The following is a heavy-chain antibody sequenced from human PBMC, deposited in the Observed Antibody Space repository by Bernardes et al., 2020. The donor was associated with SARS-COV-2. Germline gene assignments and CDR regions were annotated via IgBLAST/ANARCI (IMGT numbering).Heavy chain of an antibody. CDR2: ISPDGSRT. Sequence: GGSLRLSCAASGFIFNYYGMNWVRQAPGKGLEWVSAISPDGSRTFYVDSVKDRFTISRDNSKNTLYLQMNALRAEDTAIYYCARDGRTGYCDDVNCYNWVDPWGRGTLVTVSS. CDR1: GFIFNYYG. CDR3: ARDGRTGYCDDVNCYNWVDP. V-gene: IGHV3-23*01. J-gene: IGHJ5*02. D-gene: IGHD2-15*01.